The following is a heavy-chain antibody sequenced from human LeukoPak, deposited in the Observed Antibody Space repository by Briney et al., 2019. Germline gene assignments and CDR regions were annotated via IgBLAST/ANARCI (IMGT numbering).Heavy chain of an antibody. CDR3: ARVRGITMVRGVIIFADAFDI. CDR1: GGSISSYY. Sequence: PSETLSLTCTVSGGSISSYYWSWIRQPAGKGLEWIGRIYTSGSTNYNPSLKSRVTMSVDTSKNQFSLKLSSVTAADTAVYYCARVRGITMVRGVIIFADAFDIWAKGQWSPSLQ. V-gene: IGHV4-4*07. D-gene: IGHD3-10*01. J-gene: IGHJ3*02. CDR2: IYTSGST.